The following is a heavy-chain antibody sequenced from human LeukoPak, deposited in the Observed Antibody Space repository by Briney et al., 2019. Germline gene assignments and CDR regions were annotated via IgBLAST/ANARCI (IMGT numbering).Heavy chain of an antibody. Sequence: PGGSLRLSCAASGFTFSDFYMSWIRQAPGKGLEWVSYISSGSSYIYYADSVKGRFTISRDNAKNSLYLQMNSLRAEDTAVYYCARDNGITMIRGVSGAFDYWGQGSLVTVSS. CDR3: ARDNGITMIRGVSGAFDY. CDR2: ISSGSSYI. D-gene: IGHD3-10*01. CDR1: GFTFSDFY. J-gene: IGHJ4*02. V-gene: IGHV3-11*06.